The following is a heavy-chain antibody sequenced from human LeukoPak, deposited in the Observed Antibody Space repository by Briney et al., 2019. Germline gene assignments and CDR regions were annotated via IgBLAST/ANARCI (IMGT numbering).Heavy chain of an antibody. V-gene: IGHV1-69*13. CDR2: IIPIFGTA. J-gene: IGHJ4*02. D-gene: IGHD3-10*01. CDR3: ARSLVDYGSGSYRSFDY. Sequence: SVKVSCKASGDTFSSYAISWVRQAPGQGLEWMGGIIPIFGTANYAQKFQGRVTITADESTSTAYMELSSLRSEDTAVYYCARSLVDYGSGSYRSFDYWGQGTLVTVSS. CDR1: GDTFSSYA.